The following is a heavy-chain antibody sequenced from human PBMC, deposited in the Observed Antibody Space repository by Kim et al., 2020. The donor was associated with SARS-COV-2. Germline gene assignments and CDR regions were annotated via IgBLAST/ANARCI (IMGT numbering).Heavy chain of an antibody. CDR3: ARAGRVPDS. J-gene: IGHJ4*02. D-gene: IGHD1-1*01. V-gene: IGHV4-34*13. CDR2: GNT. Sequence: GNTNGNPSRKSRVTISMDTAKNQFSQRLTSVTAADTTVYYCARAGRVPDSWGQGTLVTVSS.